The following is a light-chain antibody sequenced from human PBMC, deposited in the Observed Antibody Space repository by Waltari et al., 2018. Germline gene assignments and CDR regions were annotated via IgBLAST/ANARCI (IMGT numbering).Light chain of an antibody. CDR3: QKYSSSSFT. Sequence: LILTQSPDTLSLSPGERATLSCRASQSVGIYLAWYQQKPGQAPRLLLYGASSRATGIPDRFSGSGSGTEFTLTISSLEPEDFAVYYCQKYSSSSFTFGPGPNWIS. CDR2: GAS. V-gene: IGKV3-20*01. CDR1: QSVGIY. J-gene: IGKJ3*01.